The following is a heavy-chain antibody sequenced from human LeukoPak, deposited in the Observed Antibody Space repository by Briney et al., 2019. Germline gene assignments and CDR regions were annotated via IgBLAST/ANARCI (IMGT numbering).Heavy chain of an antibody. CDR3: ARVGVLNWFDP. J-gene: IGHJ5*02. CDR2: IYYSGST. D-gene: IGHD1-26*01. V-gene: IGHV4-39*01. CDR1: GGSISSRPYY. Sequence: SETLSLTCTVSGGSISSRPYYWGWIRQAPGKGLEWIGNIYYSGSTFYNPSLKSRVTISVDTSKNQFSLKLSSVTAADTAVYYCARVGVLNWFDPWGQGTPVTVSS.